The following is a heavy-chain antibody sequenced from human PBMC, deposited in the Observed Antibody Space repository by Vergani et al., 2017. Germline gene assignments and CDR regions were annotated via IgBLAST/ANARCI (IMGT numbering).Heavy chain of an antibody. Sequence: EVELVQSGPEMSKPGESLKISCKGSEYSFGNYWIGWVRQMPGKGLEWMGIIYPADSDTRYSPSFQGQVTIPADKSISTAFLQWDSLKASDTALYYCARHTTYTDSWGQGTLVTVSS. D-gene: IGHD1-1*01. CDR3: ARHTTYTDS. J-gene: IGHJ4*02. V-gene: IGHV5-51*01. CDR2: IYPADSDT. CDR1: EYSFGNYW.